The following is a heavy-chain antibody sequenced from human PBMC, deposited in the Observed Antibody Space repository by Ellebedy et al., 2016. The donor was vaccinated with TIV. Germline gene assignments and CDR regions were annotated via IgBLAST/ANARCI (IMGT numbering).Heavy chain of an antibody. J-gene: IGHJ4*02. CDR1: GFIFSSYA. Sequence: PGGSLRLSCAASGFIFSSYAMHWVRQAPGKGLECVAVIWADGTNEDYGDSVKGRFTISRDNSKNTLYLQMNSLRAEDTAVYYCARAVGTSGTGAPYWGQGTLVSVSS. CDR3: ARAVGTSGTGAPY. V-gene: IGHV3-33*01. CDR2: IWADGTNE. D-gene: IGHD3-10*01.